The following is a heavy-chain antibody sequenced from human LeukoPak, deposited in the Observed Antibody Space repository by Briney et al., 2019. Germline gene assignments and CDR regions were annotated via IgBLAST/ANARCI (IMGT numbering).Heavy chain of an antibody. J-gene: IGHJ4*02. CDR3: ARLGHYWSVIDY. CDR1: GGSISSSDYY. V-gene: IGHV4-39*01. Sequence: KASETLSLTCTVSGGSISSSDYYWGWIRQPPGKGLEWIESIYCGGSTYYNPSLRSRVTISVDTSKNQFSLKLRSVTAADTAVYYCARLGHYWSVIDYWGQGTLVTVSS. D-gene: IGHD3-3*02. CDR2: IYCGGST.